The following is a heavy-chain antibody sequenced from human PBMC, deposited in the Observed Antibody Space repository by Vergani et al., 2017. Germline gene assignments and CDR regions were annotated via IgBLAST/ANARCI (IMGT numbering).Heavy chain of an antibody. J-gene: IGHJ2*01. CDR1: GGTFSSYT. Sequence: QVQLVQSGAEVKKPGSSVKVSCKASGGTFSSYTISWVRQAPGQGLEWMGRIIPILGIANYAQKFQGRVTITADKSTSTAYMELSSLRSEDTAVYYCARDXSIVVVPAATDRYWYFDLWGRGTLVTVSS. D-gene: IGHD2-2*01. V-gene: IGHV1-69*08. CDR2: IIPILGIA. CDR3: ARDXSIVVVPAATDRYWYFDL.